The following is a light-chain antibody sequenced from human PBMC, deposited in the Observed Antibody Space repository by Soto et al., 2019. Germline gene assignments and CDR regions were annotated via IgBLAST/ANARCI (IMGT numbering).Light chain of an antibody. CDR2: SNS. CDR3: QSYDSSLSGSVV. J-gene: IGLJ2*01. V-gene: IGLV1-40*01. Sequence: QSVLTQPPSVSASPGQWVTISCTVSSSNIGAGYDVHWYQQLPGTAPKLLIYSNSNRPSGVPDRFSGSKSGTSASLAITGLHAEDEADYSCQSYDSSLSGSVVFGGGTKLTVL. CDR1: SSNIGAGYD.